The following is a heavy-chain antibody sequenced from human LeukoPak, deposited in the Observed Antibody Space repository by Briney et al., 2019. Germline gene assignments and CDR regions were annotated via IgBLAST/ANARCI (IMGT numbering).Heavy chain of an antibody. D-gene: IGHD5-12*01. CDR3: AKKGGYQLSTFDP. V-gene: IGHV3-30*02. CDR1: GFTFSNYA. J-gene: IGHJ5*02. CDR2: IRYDGSDK. Sequence: GGSLRLSCAASGFTFSNYAMSWVRQGPGKGLEWVAFIRYDGSDKYYADSVKGRFTISRDNFKNTLYLQMNSLRAEDTGIYYCAKKGGYQLSTFDPWGQGTLVTVSS.